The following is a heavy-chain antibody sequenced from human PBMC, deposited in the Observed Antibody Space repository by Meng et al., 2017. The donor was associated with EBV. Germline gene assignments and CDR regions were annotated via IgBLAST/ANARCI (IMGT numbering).Heavy chain of an antibody. CDR2: ISATSVDT. J-gene: IGHJ4*02. Sequence: VLLVVSGGGLLLPGGSLILSCAAYGFSFSNYAMGWVRQAPGKGLEWVSGISATSVDTYYADSVKGRFAISRDNSKNTVTLHMNILRAEDTAIYYCNSGSHSPLDSWGQGTLVTVSS. CDR1: GFSFSNYA. D-gene: IGHD1-26*01. V-gene: IGHV3-23*04. CDR3: NSGSHSPLDS.